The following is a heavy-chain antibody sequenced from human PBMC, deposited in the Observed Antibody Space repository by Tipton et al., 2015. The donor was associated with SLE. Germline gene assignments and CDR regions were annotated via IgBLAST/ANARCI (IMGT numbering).Heavy chain of an antibody. J-gene: IGHJ5*02. Sequence: GLVKPSETMSLTCSVSGVSISSHYWSWIRQPPGKGLEWIGYIHYSGTTNYNPSLRGRVTMSVDTSKNQFSLKVNSVTAADTAVYYCARHQWPVAGTSWFDPWGQGTLVTVSS. V-gene: IGHV4-59*08. CDR2: IHYSGTT. D-gene: IGHD6-13*01. CDR1: GVSISSHY. CDR3: ARHQWPVAGTSWFDP.